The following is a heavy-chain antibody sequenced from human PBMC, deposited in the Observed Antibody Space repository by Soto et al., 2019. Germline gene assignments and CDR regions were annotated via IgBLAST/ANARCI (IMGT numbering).Heavy chain of an antibody. J-gene: IGHJ3*02. CDR1: GGSLSSYY. V-gene: IGHV4-59*08. CDR3: ATYGDYYHDAFDS. Sequence: SETLSLTCTVSGGSLSSYYWSWIRQPPGKGLEWIGYIYYSGSTNYNPSLKSRVTISVDTSKNQFSLKLSSVTAADTAVYYCATYGDYYHDAFDSWGQGTMVTVSS. D-gene: IGHD4-17*01. CDR2: IYYSGST.